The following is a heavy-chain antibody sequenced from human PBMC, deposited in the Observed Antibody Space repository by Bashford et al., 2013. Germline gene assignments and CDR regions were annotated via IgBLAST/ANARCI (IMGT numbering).Heavy chain of an antibody. J-gene: IGHJ4*02. V-gene: IGHV1-46*01. Sequence: ASVKVSCKASGYTFTSYYMHWVRQAPGQGLEWMGIINPSGGSTSYAQKFQGRVTMTRDTSTSTVYMELSSLRSEDTAVYYCARLPSTYDYGDYVDYWGQGTLVTVSS. D-gene: IGHD4-17*01. CDR2: INPSGGST. CDR1: GYTFTSYY. CDR3: ARLPSTYDYGDYVDY.